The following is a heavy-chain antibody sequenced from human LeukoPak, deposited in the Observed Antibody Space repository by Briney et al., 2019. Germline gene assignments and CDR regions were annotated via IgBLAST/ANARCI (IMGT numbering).Heavy chain of an antibody. D-gene: IGHD1-26*01. CDR1: GGSFSGYY. CDR2: INHSGST. Sequence: PSETLSLTCAVYGGSFSGYYWSWIRQPPGKGLEWIGEINHSGSTNYNPSLKSRVTISVDTSKNQFSLKLSSVTAADTAVYYCATSFGAVGSWFDPWGQGTLVTVSS. V-gene: IGHV4-34*01. J-gene: IGHJ5*02. CDR3: ATSFGAVGSWFDP.